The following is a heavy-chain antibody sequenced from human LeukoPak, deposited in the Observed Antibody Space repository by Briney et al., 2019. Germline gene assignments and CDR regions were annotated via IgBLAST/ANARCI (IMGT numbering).Heavy chain of an antibody. J-gene: IGHJ4*02. Sequence: PSETLSLTCTVSGDSISNYYWSWIRQPPGKGLEWIGYIYYSESTNYNLSLKSRVTISTDTSKSQFSLNLRSVTAEDTGIYYCARGRCRNSGCRPYFDYRGQGTQVTVSS. V-gene: IGHV4-59*01. CDR2: IYYSEST. CDR3: ARGRCRNSGCRPYFDY. D-gene: IGHD3-22*01. CDR1: GDSISNYY.